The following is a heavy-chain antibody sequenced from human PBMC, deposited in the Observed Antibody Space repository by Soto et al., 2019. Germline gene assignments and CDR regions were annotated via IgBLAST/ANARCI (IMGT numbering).Heavy chain of an antibody. CDR1: GFTFSSYA. CDR3: AKDRGNYDFWSGYPFY. Sequence: GGSLRLSCAASGFTFSSYAMSWVRQATGKGLEWVSAISGSGGSTYYADSVKGRFTISRDNSKNTLYLQMNSLRAEDTAVYYCAKDRGNYDFWSGYPFYWGQGTLVTVSS. V-gene: IGHV3-23*01. D-gene: IGHD3-3*01. J-gene: IGHJ4*02. CDR2: ISGSGGST.